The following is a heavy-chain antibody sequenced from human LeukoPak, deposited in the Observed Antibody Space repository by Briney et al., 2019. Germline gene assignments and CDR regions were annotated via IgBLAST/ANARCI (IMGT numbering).Heavy chain of an antibody. V-gene: IGHV1-18*01. CDR2: ISAYNGNT. J-gene: IGHJ4*02. D-gene: IGHD3-22*01. Sequence: GASVKFSCKASGYTFTSYGISWVRQAPGQGLEWMGWISAYNGNTNYAQKLQGRVTMTTDTSTSTAYMELRSLRSDDTAVYYCARLGYYYDSSGYYFDYWGQGTLVTVSS. CDR3: ARLGYYYDSSGYYFDY. CDR1: GYTFTSYG.